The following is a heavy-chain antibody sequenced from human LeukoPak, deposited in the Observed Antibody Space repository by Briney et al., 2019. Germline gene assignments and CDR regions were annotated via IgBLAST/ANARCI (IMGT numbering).Heavy chain of an antibody. CDR2: IYTSGST. J-gene: IGHJ4*02. D-gene: IGHD5-24*01. Sequence: SETLSLTCTVSGGSISSYYWSWIRQPAGKGLEWIGRIYTSGSTYYNPSLKSRVTISVDRSKNQFSLKLSSVTAADTAVYYCARAPDGYNYEVDYWGQGTLVTVSS. CDR3: ARAPDGYNYEVDY. CDR1: GGSISSYY. V-gene: IGHV4-4*07.